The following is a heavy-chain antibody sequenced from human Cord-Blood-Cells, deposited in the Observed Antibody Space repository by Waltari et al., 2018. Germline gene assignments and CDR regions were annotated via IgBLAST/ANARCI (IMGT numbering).Heavy chain of an antibody. D-gene: IGHD6-19*01. CDR2: IKSKTDGGTT. CDR1: GFTFSNAW. V-gene: IGHV3-15*01. CDR3: TTSIAVAGIGY. Sequence: EVQLVESGGGLVKPGGSLRLPCAASGFTFSNAWMSWVRQAPGKGLEGVGRIKSKTDGGTTDYAAPVKGRFTISRDDSKNTLYLQMNSLKTEDTAVYYCTTSIAVAGIGYWGQGTLVTVSS. J-gene: IGHJ4*02.